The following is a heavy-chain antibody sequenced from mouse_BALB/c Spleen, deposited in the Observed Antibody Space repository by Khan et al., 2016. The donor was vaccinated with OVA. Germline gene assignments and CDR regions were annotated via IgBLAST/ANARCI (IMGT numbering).Heavy chain of an antibody. Sequence: EVKLEESGGGLVQPGGSRKLSCAASGFTFSRFGMHWVRQAPEKGLEWVAYISSGSSSIYYADTVKGRFTISRDNPKNTLFLQMTSLRSEDTAMYYCARDSNFDYWGQGTTLTFSS. J-gene: IGHJ2*01. CDR1: GFTFSRFG. CDR2: ISSGSSSI. V-gene: IGHV5-17*02. CDR3: ARDSNFDY.